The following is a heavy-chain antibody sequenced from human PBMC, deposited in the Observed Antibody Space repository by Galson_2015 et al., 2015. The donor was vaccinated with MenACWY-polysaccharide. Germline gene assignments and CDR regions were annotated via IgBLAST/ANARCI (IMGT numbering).Heavy chain of an antibody. Sequence: TLSLTCTVSGDSISISNYYWAWVRQRPGKGLEWIGYIGDSGTTNFNPSLKSRVTISRDTSRRQFSVRLSSVTDADTAVYYCARAPTASGGHCSRTTCFGWFDTWARDPWSPSPQ. J-gene: IGHJ5*02. D-gene: IGHD2-2*01. CDR3: ARAPTASGGHCSRTTCFGWFDT. CDR1: GDSISISNYY. CDR2: IGDSGTT. V-gene: IGHV4-31*03.